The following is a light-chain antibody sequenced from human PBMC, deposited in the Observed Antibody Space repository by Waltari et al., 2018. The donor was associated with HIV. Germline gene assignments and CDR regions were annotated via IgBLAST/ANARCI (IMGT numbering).Light chain of an antibody. CDR2: DVN. V-gene: IGLV2-14*03. J-gene: IGLJ3*02. CDR3: SSYITTGTIL. Sequence: QSALTQPASVSGSLGQSIPISCIGSSSDIGTSNPVSWYQQYPDKAPLLLIRDVNTRHSGIPFRFSASKSGKTATLTISGLQAEDEADYYCSSYITTGTILFGGGTKVTVL. CDR1: SSDIGTSNP.